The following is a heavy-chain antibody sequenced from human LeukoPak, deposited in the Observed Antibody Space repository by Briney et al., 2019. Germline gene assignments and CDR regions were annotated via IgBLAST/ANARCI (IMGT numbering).Heavy chain of an antibody. D-gene: IGHD2-15*01. CDR3: ARGGRYCSGGTCYYYGMDV. CDR1: GRTFSSYA. V-gene: IGHV1-69*13. CDR2: IIPVFGTP. J-gene: IGHJ6*02. Sequence: SVKVSCKASGRTFSSYAISWVRQAPGQGLEWMGWIIPVFGTPNYAHEFQGRVRITADESTSTAYMALSSLRSEDTGVYSCARGGRYCSGGTCYYYGMDVWGQGTTVTVSS.